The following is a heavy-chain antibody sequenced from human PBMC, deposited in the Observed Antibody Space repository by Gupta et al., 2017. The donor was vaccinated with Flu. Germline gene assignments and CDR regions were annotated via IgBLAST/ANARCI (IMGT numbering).Heavy chain of an antibody. CDR3: AGQGGMDV. CDR2: IYYSGST. V-gene: IGHV4-59*08. J-gene: IGHJ6*04. Sequence: GYIYYSGSTNYNPSLKSRVTISVDTSKNQIALKLSSVTAADTAVYYCAGQGGMDVWGKGTTVTVSS.